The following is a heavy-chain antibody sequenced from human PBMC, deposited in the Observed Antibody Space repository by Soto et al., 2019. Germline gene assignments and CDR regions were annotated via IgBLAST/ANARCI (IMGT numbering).Heavy chain of an antibody. CDR2: ISIGSTTI. V-gene: IGHV3-48*02. J-gene: IGHJ5*02. Sequence: GGSLRLSCGASGFTFSGYSMNWVRQAPGKGLEWVSYISIGSTTIFYADSVKGRFTISRDNAKNSLYLQMNSLRDEDTAVYYCARDNGMAGSFDPWGQGTLVTVFS. D-gene: IGHD2-8*01. CDR1: GFTFSGYS. CDR3: ARDNGMAGSFDP.